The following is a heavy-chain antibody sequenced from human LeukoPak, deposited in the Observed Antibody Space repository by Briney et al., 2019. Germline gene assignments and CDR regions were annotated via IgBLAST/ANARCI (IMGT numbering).Heavy chain of an antibody. V-gene: IGHV4-39*07. Sequence: PSETLSLTCTVSGGSISSSSYYWGWIRQPPGKGLEWIGSIYYSGSTYYNPSLKSRVTISVDTSKNQFSLKLSSVTAADTAVYYCAREDNYSSGWSTKNWFDPWGQGTLVTVSS. J-gene: IGHJ5*02. CDR1: GGSISSSSYY. CDR2: IYYSGST. D-gene: IGHD6-19*01. CDR3: AREDNYSSGWSTKNWFDP.